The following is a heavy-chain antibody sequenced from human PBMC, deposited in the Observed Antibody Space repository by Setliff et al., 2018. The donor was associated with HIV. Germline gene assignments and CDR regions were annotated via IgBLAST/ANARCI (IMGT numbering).Heavy chain of an antibody. V-gene: IGHV4-59*01. J-gene: IGHJ4*02. CDR3: ARGRLKGDFSLDY. CDR2: MYYSGST. CDR1: GDSISSYY. D-gene: IGHD2-21*02. Sequence: TSETLSLTCTVSGDSISSYYWSWIRQPPGKGLEWIGYMYYSGSTNYNPPLKSRASMLADTAKNQVSLRVTSVTAADSAVYYCARGRLKGDFSLDYWGLGILVTVSS.